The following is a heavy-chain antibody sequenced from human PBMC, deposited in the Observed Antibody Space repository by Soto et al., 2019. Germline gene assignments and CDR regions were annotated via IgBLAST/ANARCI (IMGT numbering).Heavy chain of an antibody. J-gene: IGHJ4*02. CDR1: GYTFTGYY. Sequence: GASVKVSCKASGYTFTGYYMHWVRQAPGQGLEWMGWINPNSGGTNYAQKFQGWVTMTRDTSISTAYMELSSLRSDDTAVYYCARVRAEDYRPTTQRLFDFWGQGTLVTVSS. CDR3: ARVRAEDYRPTTQRLFDF. CDR2: INPNSGGT. D-gene: IGHD6-19*01. V-gene: IGHV1-2*04.